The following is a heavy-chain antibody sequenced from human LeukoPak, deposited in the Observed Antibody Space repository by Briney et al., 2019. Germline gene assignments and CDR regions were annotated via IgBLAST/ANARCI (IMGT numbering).Heavy chain of an antibody. Sequence: ASVKVSCKASGYTFTSYDINWVRQATGQGLEWMGWMNPNSGNTGYAQKFQGRVTMTRNTSISTAYMELSSMRSEDTAAYYCAGVGGITRVRGVISYWGQGTLVTVSS. CDR2: MNPNSGNT. CDR3: AGVGGITRVRGVISY. J-gene: IGHJ4*02. V-gene: IGHV1-8*01. CDR1: GYTFTSYD. D-gene: IGHD3-10*01.